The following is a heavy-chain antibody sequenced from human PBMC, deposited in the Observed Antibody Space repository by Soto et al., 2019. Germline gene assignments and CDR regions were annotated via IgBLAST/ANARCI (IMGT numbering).Heavy chain of an antibody. D-gene: IGHD2-2*01. CDR1: GFTFSGYG. CDR3: AARYCSTTSCFHFDY. J-gene: IGHJ4*02. Sequence: VGSLRLSCAASGFTFSGYGMHWVRQAPGKGLEWVAVIWYDGSNKYYGDSVKGRFTISRDNSKNTLYLQMNSLRVEDTAVYYCAARYCSTTSCFHFDYWGQGTLVTVSS. V-gene: IGHV3-33*01. CDR2: IWYDGSNK.